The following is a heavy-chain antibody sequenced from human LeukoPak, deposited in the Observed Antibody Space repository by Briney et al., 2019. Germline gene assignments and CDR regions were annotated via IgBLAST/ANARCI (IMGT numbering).Heavy chain of an antibody. V-gene: IGHV1-2*02. CDR3: AREAEYYYDSSGYHPGDY. CDR1: GYTFTGYY. J-gene: IGHJ4*02. CDR2: INPNSGGT. D-gene: IGHD3-22*01. Sequence: ASVKVSCKASGYTFTGYYMHWVRQAPGQGLEWMGWINPNSGGTNYAQKFQGRVTMTRDTSISTAYMELSRLRSDDTAVYYCAREAEYYYDSSGYHPGDYWRQGTLVTVSS.